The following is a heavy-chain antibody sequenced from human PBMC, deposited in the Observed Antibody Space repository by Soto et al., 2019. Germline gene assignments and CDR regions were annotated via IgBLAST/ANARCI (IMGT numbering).Heavy chain of an antibody. J-gene: IGHJ6*02. Sequence: PSXTLSLTCAVYGGSFSGYYWSWIRQPPGKGLEWIGEINHSGNTNYNPSLKSRVTISVDTSKNQFSLKLSSVTAADTAVYYCAGSGYYHNSGMDVWGQGTTVTVSS. V-gene: IGHV4-34*01. CDR2: INHSGNT. CDR1: GGSFSGYY. D-gene: IGHD3-22*01. CDR3: AGSGYYHNSGMDV.